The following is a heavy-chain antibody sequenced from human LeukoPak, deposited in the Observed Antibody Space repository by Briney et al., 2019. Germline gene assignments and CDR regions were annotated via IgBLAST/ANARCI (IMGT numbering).Heavy chain of an antibody. J-gene: IGHJ4*02. CDR1: GGSIRSYS. CDR3: ARGGYNWKFDY. CDR2: IYYSGST. Sequence: SETLSLTCTVPGGSIRSYSWSWIRQPPGNGLEWIGYIYYSGSTNYNPSLKGRVTISVDTSTNQISLKLSSVTAADTAVYYCARGGYNWKFDYWGQGTLVTVS. D-gene: IGHD1-20*01. V-gene: IGHV4-59*01.